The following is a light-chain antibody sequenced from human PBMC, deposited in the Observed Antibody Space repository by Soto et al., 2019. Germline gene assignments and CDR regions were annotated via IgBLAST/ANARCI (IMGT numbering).Light chain of an antibody. J-gene: IGKJ1*01. CDR2: GAS. CDR1: QNIENH. Sequence: EIVLTQSPATLSVSPGERATLSCRASQNIENHLAWYQQKPGQAPRLLIYGASSRATGIPVRFSGSGSGTDFTLTISRLEPEDFAVYYCQQYGSSPEAFGQGTKV. CDR3: QQYGSSPEA. V-gene: IGKV3-20*01.